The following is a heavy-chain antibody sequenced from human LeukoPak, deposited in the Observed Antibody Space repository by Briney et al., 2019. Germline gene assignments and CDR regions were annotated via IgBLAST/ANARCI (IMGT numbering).Heavy chain of an antibody. Sequence: ASVKVSCKASGFTFTSSAMQWVRQARGQRLEWIGWIVVGSGNTNYAQKFQERVTITRDMSTSTAYMELSSLRSEDTAVYYCARDFVMSGYSSSWYTGDYNWFDPWGQGTLVTVSS. V-gene: IGHV1-58*02. CDR2: IVVGSGNT. D-gene: IGHD6-13*01. CDR3: ARDFVMSGYSSSWYTGDYNWFDP. CDR1: GFTFTSSA. J-gene: IGHJ5*02.